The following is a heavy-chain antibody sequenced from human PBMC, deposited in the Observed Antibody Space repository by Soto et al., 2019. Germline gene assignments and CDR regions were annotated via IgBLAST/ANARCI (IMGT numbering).Heavy chain of an antibody. CDR1: GGSISSGGYY. J-gene: IGHJ5*02. D-gene: IGHD2-15*01. V-gene: IGHV4-31*03. CDR2: IYYSGST. CDR3: ARGNIGGVVVAATLNWFDP. Sequence: LSLTCTVSGGSISSGGYYWSWIRQHPGKGLEWIGYIYYSGSTYYNPSLKSRVTISVDTSKNQFSLKLSSVTAADTAVYYCARGNIGGVVVAATLNWFDPWGQGTLVTVSS.